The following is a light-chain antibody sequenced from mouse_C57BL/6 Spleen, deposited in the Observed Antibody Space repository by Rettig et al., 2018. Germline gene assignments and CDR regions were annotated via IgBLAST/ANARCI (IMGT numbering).Light chain of an antibody. CDR2: DTS. CDR1: SSVNS. V-gene: IGKV4-55*01. J-gene: IGKJ2*01. CDR3: QQWSNYPYT. Sequence: QIVLTQSPAIMSASPGEKVTMTCSASSSVNSMYWYQQKPGSSPRLLIYDTSNLASGVPVRFSGSGSGTSYSLTISRLEAEDAATYYCQQWSNYPYTFGGG.